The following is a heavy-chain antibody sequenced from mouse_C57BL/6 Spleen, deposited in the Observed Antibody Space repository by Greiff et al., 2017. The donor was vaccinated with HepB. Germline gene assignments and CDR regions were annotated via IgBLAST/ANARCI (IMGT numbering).Heavy chain of an antibody. D-gene: IGHD2-1*01. CDR1: GFSFNTYA. J-gene: IGHJ3*01. Sequence: EVQRVESGGGLVQPKGSLKLSCAASGFSFNTYAMNWVRQAPGKGLEWVARIRSKSNNYATYYADSVKDRFTISRDDSESMLYLQMNNLKTEDTAMYYCVRDGGNPFAYWGQGTLVTVSA. CDR2: IRSKSNNYAT. CDR3: VRDGGNPFAY. V-gene: IGHV10-1*01.